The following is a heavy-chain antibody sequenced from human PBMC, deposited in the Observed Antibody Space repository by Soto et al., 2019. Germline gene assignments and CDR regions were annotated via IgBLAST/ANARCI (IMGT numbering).Heavy chain of an antibody. CDR1: GGSFSGYY. D-gene: IGHD3-3*01. Sequence: PSETLSLTCAVYGGSFSGYYCSWIRQPPGKGLEWIGEINHSGSTNYNPSLKSRVTISVDTSKNQFSLKLSSVTAADTAVYYCARGKTIFGVVILYGMDVWGQGTTVTVSS. CDR2: INHSGST. J-gene: IGHJ6*02. CDR3: ARGKTIFGVVILYGMDV. V-gene: IGHV4-34*01.